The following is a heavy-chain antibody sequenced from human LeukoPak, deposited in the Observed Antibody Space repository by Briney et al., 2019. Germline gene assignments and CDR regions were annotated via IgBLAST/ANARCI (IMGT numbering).Heavy chain of an antibody. CDR2: INHSGST. D-gene: IGHD3-10*01. CDR3: ARHGFGNHNWFDP. J-gene: IGHJ5*02. V-gene: IGHV4-34*01. Sequence: SETLSLTCTVSGGSISGYYWSWIRQPPGKGLEWIGEINHSGSTNYNPSLKSRVTISVDTSKNQFSLKLSSVTAADTAVYYCARHGFGNHNWFDPWGQGTLVTVSS. CDR1: GGSISGYY.